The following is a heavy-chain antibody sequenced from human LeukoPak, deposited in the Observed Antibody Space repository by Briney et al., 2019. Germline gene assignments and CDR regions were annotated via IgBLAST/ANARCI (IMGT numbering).Heavy chain of an antibody. V-gene: IGHV4-59*01. CDR1: GGSISSYY. D-gene: IGHD4-23*01. J-gene: IGHJ4*02. CDR2: IYYSGSI. CDR3: ARGAVVPKGYFDY. Sequence: PSETLSLTCTVSGGSISSYYWSWIRQPPGKGLEWIGYIYYSGSINYNPSLKSRVTISVDTSKNQFSLKLSSVTAADTAVYYCARGAVVPKGYFDYWGQGTLVTVSS.